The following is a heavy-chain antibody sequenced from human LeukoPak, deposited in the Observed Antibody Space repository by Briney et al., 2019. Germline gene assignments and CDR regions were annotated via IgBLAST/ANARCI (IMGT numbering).Heavy chain of an antibody. CDR3: ARGHDYGDYGYFDL. V-gene: IGHV3-53*01. CDR1: GFTVSSNY. Sequence: GGSLRLSCAASGFTVSSNYMSWVRQAPGKGLEWVSVIYSGGSTGYADSVKGRFTISRDNAKNSLYLQMNSLRAEDTALYYCARGHDYGDYGYFDLWGRGTLVTVSS. D-gene: IGHD4-17*01. CDR2: IYSGGST. J-gene: IGHJ2*01.